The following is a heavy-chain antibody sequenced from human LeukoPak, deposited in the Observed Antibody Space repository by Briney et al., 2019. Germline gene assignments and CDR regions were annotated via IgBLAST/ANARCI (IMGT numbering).Heavy chain of an antibody. J-gene: IGHJ4*02. CDR1: GGTFSSYA. Sequence: SVKVSCKASGGTFSSYAISWVRQAPGQGLEWMGGIIPIFGTANYAQKFQGRVTITADESTSTAYMELSSLRSEDTAVYYCASLPLDPLPLDYWGQGTLVTVSS. CDR2: IIPIFGTA. V-gene: IGHV1-69*13. D-gene: IGHD1-1*01. CDR3: ASLPLDPLPLDY.